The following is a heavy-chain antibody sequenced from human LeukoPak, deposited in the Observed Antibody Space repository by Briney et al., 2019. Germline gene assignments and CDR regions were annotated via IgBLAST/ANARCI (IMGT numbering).Heavy chain of an antibody. CDR2: IWYDGSNK. CDR1: GFTFSSYG. Sequence: GGSLRLSCAASGFTFSSYGMHWVRQAPGKGLEWVAVIWYDGSNKYYADSVKGRFTISRDNSKNTLYLQMNSLRAEDTAVYYCARDSYYDSSGYSQNLDYWGQGTLVTVSS. J-gene: IGHJ4*02. D-gene: IGHD3-22*01. CDR3: ARDSYYDSSGYSQNLDY. V-gene: IGHV3-33*01.